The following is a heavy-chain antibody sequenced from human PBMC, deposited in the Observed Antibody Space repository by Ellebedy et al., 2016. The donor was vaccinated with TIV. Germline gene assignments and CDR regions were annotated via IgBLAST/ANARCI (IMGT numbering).Heavy chain of an antibody. D-gene: IGHD3-10*01. CDR2: VDYSGST. J-gene: IGHJ5*02. CDR1: GGSISTYF. V-gene: IGHV4-59*08. CDR3: ARPPHTVIRGVPGTWFDP. Sequence: SETLSLTCTVSGGSISTYFWCWIRQPPGKGLEWIGCVDYSGSTNYSPSLKSRVNISVSTSNSQFSLRLTSVPAADPAVYYCARPPHTVIRGVPGTWFDPWGQGTLVTVSS.